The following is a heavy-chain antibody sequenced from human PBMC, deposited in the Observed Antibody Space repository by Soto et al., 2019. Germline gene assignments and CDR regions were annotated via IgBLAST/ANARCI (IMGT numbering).Heavy chain of an antibody. Sequence: TLSLTCAVYGGSFSGYYWSWIRQPPGKGLEWIGEINHSGSTNYNPSLKSQVNISVDTTKNQFSLKMSSVTAADTAVYYCARGSRVVLMVYARSAWFDPWGQGTLVTVSS. J-gene: IGHJ5*02. CDR3: ARGSRVVLMVYARSAWFDP. V-gene: IGHV4-34*01. D-gene: IGHD2-8*01. CDR1: GGSFSGYY. CDR2: INHSGST.